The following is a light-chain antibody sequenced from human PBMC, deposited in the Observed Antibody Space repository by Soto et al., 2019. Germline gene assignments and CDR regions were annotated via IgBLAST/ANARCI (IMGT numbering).Light chain of an antibody. Sequence: MHITQSPCTVSAGLGYILTITCRASQSISGLLAWYQQKPGKAPKLLIYAASTLQTGVPSRFSGSGSGTDFTLTISSLQPEDFATYYCQQYNSYPWTFGQGTKVDIK. J-gene: IGKJ1*01. CDR1: QSISGL. CDR2: AAS. V-gene: IGKV1-5*01. CDR3: QQYNSYPWT.